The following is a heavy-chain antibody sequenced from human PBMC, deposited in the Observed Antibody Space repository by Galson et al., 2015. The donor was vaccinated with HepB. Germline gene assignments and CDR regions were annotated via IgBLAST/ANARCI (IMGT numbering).Heavy chain of an antibody. CDR1: GDSVSSDGTA. V-gene: IGHV6-1*01. Sequence: CAISGDSVSSDGTAWIWVRQSPSRGLEWLGRTYYRSKWYNDYAVSLKSRITINADTSKNQFSLHLNSVTPEDTSVYYCARGDPPPQVSLDYIWGTYRRNIYYYGLDVWGQGTTVTVS. CDR3: ARGDPPPQVSLDYIWGTYRRNIYYYGLDV. D-gene: IGHD3-16*02. CDR2: TYYRSKWYN. J-gene: IGHJ6*02.